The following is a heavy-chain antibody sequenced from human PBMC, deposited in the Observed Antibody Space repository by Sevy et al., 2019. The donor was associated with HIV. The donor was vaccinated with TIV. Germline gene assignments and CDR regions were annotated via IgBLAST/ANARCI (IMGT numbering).Heavy chain of an antibody. CDR2: IKQDESEK. CDR3: ARGNSGSFDY. D-gene: IGHD3-22*01. Sequence: GGSLRLSCAASGFSFSSYWMHWVRQAPGKGLEWVANIKQDESEKYYVASVKGRFTISRDNAKNSVYLQMNSRGPEDTAIYYCARGNSGSFDYWGQGTLVTVSS. J-gene: IGHJ4*02. CDR1: GFSFSSYW. V-gene: IGHV3-7*04.